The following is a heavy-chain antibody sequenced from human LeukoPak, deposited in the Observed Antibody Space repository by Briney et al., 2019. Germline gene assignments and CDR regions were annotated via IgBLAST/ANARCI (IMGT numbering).Heavy chain of an antibody. CDR2: ISWNSGSI. Sequence: GGSLRLSCAASGFTFDDYAMHWVRHAPGKGLEWVSGISWNSGSIGYADSVKGRFTISRDNAKNSLYLQMNSLRAEDTALYYCAKAETYYYDSSGYYYWGQGTLVTVSS. D-gene: IGHD3-22*01. CDR1: GFTFDDYA. V-gene: IGHV3-9*01. CDR3: AKAETYYYDSSGYYY. J-gene: IGHJ4*02.